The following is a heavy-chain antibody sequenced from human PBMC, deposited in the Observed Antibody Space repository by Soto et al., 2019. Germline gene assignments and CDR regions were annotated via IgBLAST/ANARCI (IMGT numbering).Heavy chain of an antibody. D-gene: IGHD1-1*01. CDR3: XXXGXXXXXYTPFDY. Sequence: QVQLVQSGAEVKKPGASVKVSCKASGYTFTSYGISWVRQAXGXXXXWMGWISAYNGNTNYAQKLQGRVTMTTDTXXXXXXXXXXXXXXXXXXXXXXXXXGXXXXXYTPFDYWGQGTLVTVSS. CDR1: GYTFTSYG. J-gene: IGHJ4*02. V-gene: IGHV1-18*01. CDR2: ISAYNGNT.